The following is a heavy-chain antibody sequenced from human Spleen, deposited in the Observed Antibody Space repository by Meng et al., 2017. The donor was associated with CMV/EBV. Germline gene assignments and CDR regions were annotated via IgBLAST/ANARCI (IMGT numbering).Heavy chain of an antibody. CDR3: ARDSQPPPSYNFWSNNMFDP. Sequence: GESLKISCAASGFTFSSYAMHWVRQAPGKGLEWVAVISYDGSNKYYADSVKGRFTISRDNSKNTLYLQINSLREGDAAVYYCARDSQPPPSYNFWSNNMFDPWGQGTLVTVSP. CDR1: GFTFSSYA. V-gene: IGHV3-30*04. J-gene: IGHJ5*02. CDR2: ISYDGSNK. D-gene: IGHD3-3*01.